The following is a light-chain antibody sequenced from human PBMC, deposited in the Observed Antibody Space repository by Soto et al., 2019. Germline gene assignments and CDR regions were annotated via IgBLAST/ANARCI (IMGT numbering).Light chain of an antibody. J-gene: IGKJ4*01. CDR1: QSVRSNY. V-gene: IGKV3-20*01. Sequence: PGERATLSCRASQSVRSNYVAWFQQKHGQAPRLIIFGASSRATGIPDRFSGSGSGTDFILTISSLGPEDLAVYYCQQYNNWPVTFGGGTKVDIK. CDR2: GAS. CDR3: QQYNNWPVT.